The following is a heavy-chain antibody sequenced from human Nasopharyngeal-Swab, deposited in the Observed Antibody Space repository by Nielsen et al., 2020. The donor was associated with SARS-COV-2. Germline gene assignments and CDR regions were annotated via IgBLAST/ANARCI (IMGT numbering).Heavy chain of an antibody. J-gene: IGHJ4*02. CDR2: TIPIFGTG. CDR3: ARVVRYCSSTSCYFFDY. CDR1: GGTFNNYA. D-gene: IGHD2-2*01. Sequence: SVKVSCKASGGTFNNYAINWVRQAPGQGLEWMGGTIPIFGTGKYAQKFQGRVTITADESTSTAYMELSSLRSEDTAVYYCARVVRYCSSTSCYFFDYWGQGTLVTVSS. V-gene: IGHV1-69*13.